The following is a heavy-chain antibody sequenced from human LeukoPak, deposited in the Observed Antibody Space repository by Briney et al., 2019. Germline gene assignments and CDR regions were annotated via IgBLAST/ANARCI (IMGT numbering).Heavy chain of an antibody. V-gene: IGHV3-74*01. D-gene: IGHD6-13*01. J-gene: IGHJ4*02. Sequence: GGSPRLSCAASGFTFTTYWMHWVRQVPGKGLVWVSRINPDGSNTAYADSVKGRFTISRDNAKNTLYLQMNSLRAEDTAVYYCARGVAAAAYWGQGTLVTVSS. CDR2: INPDGSNT. CDR3: ARGVAAAAY. CDR1: GFTFTTYW.